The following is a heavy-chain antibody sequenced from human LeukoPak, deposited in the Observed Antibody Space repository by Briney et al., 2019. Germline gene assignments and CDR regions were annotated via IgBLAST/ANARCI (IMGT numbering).Heavy chain of an antibody. CDR3: ARALYTTGWYPDYFDF. V-gene: IGHV3-23*01. Sequence: QAGGSLRLSCAASGFTFSSYAMSWVRQAPGKGLEWVSAISGSGGSTYYADSVKGRFTISRDNSKNTLYLQMNSLRAEDTAVYYCARALYTTGWYPDYFDFWGQGTLVTVSS. CDR1: GFTFSSYA. D-gene: IGHD6-19*01. J-gene: IGHJ4*02. CDR2: ISGSGGST.